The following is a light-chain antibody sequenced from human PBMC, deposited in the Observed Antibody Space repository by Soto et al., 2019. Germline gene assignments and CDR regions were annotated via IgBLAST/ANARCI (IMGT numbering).Light chain of an antibody. CDR3: ETWDNDTRV. V-gene: IGLV4-69*02. CDR1: SAHRTYA. CDR2: VRSDGRQ. Sequence: QPVLTQSPSASASLGASVNLTCTLSSAHRTYAIAWHQQRPEKGLRYLMKVRSDGRQTKGDGIPDRFSGSSSGAERYLTISSLQSEDEAQYYCETWDNDTRVFGGGTKLTVL. J-gene: IGLJ2*01.